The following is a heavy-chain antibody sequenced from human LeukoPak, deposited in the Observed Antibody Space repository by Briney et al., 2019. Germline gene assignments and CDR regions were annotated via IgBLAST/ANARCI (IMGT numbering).Heavy chain of an antibody. CDR1: GFTFSSYG. Sequence: GRSLRLSCAASGFTFSSYGMHWVRQAPGKGLEWVAVIWYDGSNKYYADSVKARFTISRDNSKNTLYLQMNSLRAEDTAVYYCARGEMATIQRYFDYWGQGTLVTVSS. J-gene: IGHJ4*02. D-gene: IGHD5-24*01. V-gene: IGHV3-33*01. CDR2: IWYDGSNK. CDR3: ARGEMATIQRYFDY.